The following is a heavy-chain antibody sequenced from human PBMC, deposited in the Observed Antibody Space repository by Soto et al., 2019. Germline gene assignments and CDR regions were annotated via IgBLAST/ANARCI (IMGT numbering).Heavy chain of an antibody. Sequence: ETLSLTCTVSGDSISSSNYFWGWIRQPPGKGLEWIGTIFHSGSTYYNPSLKSRVTISVDTSKNQFSLKLTSVTAADTALYYCARRYGWLYFDYWGQGSLVTVSS. V-gene: IGHV4-39*01. CDR3: ARRYGWLYFDY. J-gene: IGHJ4*02. CDR2: IFHSGST. D-gene: IGHD3-10*01. CDR1: GDSISSSNYF.